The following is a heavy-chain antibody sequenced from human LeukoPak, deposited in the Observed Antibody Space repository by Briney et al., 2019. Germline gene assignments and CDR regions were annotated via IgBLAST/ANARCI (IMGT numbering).Heavy chain of an antibody. CDR2: INHSGST. V-gene: IGHV4-34*01. J-gene: IGHJ4*02. Sequence: SSETLSLTCAVYGGSFSGYYWSWIRQPPGKGLEWIGEINHSGSTNYNPSLKSRVTISVDTAKNQFSMKLSSVTAADTAVYYCARDHRWLVQSVDYWGQGTLVTVSS. CDR1: GGSFSGYY. D-gene: IGHD6-19*01. CDR3: ARDHRWLVQSVDY.